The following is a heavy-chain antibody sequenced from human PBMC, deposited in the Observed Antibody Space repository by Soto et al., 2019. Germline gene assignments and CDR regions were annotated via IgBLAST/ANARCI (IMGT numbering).Heavy chain of an antibody. D-gene: IGHD3-3*01. CDR2: INPSSGRT. Sequence: QVQLVQSGAEVKKPGASVRVSCKASGYTFTSYSMHWVRQAPGQGLEWMGIINPSSGRTSYAQYFQRRVTKTSGTSMSIVYMQMSSLKSENTAVYYCARDHNFGFIFYAMDVWGQGTTVTVSS. CDR3: ARDHNFGFIFYAMDV. J-gene: IGHJ6*02. CDR1: GYTFTSYS. V-gene: IGHV1-46*01.